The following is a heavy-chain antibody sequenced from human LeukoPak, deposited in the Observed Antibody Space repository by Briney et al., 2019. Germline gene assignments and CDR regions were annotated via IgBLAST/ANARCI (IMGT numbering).Heavy chain of an antibody. CDR2: ISSSSSTI. CDR1: GFTFSSYS. V-gene: IGHV3-48*01. J-gene: IGHJ5*02. CDR3: ARDRGFLEYNWFDP. Sequence: GGSLRLSCAASGFTFSSYSMNWVRQAPGKGLEWVSYISSSSSTIYYADSVKGRFTISRDNAKNSLYLQMNSLRAEDTAVYYCARDRGFLEYNWFDPWGQGTLVTVSS. D-gene: IGHD3-3*01.